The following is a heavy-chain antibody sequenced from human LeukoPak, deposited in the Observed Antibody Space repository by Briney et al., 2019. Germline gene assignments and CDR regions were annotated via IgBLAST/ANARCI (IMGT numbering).Heavy chain of an antibody. V-gene: IGHV3-48*02. J-gene: IGHJ4*01. CDR3: ARAASSTGLDY. CDR1: GFTFNGRS. D-gene: IGHD1-14*01. Sequence: GGSLGLSCAASGFTFNGRSMDWVRQAPGKGLEWVSYLGPSSNAIHYADSVKGRFTISRDNAKNSLYLLMNSLRDEDTAVYYCARAASSTGLDYWGHRTLVTVSS. CDR2: LGPSSNAI.